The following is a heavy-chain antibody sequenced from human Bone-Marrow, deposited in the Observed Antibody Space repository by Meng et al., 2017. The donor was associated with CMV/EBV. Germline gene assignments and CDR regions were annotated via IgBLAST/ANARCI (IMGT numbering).Heavy chain of an antibody. V-gene: IGHV1-69*10. CDR1: GGTFSSYA. CDR2: IIPILGIA. Sequence: SVKVSCKASGGTFSSYAISWVRQAPGQGLEWMGGIIPILGIANYAQKFQGRVTITADKSTSTAYMELSSLRSEDTAVYYCARDRIHDAFDIRGQGTMVTVSS. J-gene: IGHJ3*02. D-gene: IGHD2-21*01. CDR3: ARDRIHDAFDI.